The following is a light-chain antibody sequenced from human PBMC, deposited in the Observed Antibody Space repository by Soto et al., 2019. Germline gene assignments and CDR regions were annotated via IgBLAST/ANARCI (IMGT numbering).Light chain of an antibody. CDR3: QQYNNWLGT. Sequence: EIVLTQSPATLSLSPGERATLSCRSSQSVRTYLSYVAWYQQRPGQAPRLLIYDASNRATGIPARFSGSGSGTDLTLTISSLQSEDFAVYYCQQYNNWLGTCGQGTKGDIK. CDR2: DAS. V-gene: IGKV3-11*01. CDR1: QSVRTY. J-gene: IGKJ1*01.